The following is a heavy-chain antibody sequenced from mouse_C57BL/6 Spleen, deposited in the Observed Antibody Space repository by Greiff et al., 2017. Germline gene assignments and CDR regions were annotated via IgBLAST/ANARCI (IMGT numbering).Heavy chain of an antibody. J-gene: IGHJ2*01. CDR1: GYTFTSYW. V-gene: IGHV1-59*01. D-gene: IGHD6-5*01. Sequence: VQLQQPGAELVRPGTSVKLSCKASGYTFTSYWMHWVKQRPGQGLEWIGVIDPSDSYTNYTPKFKGKATLTVDTSSSTAYRQLSSMTSEDSAVYYCARSSLDYWRQGTTLTVSS. CDR2: IDPSDSYT. CDR3: ARSSLDY.